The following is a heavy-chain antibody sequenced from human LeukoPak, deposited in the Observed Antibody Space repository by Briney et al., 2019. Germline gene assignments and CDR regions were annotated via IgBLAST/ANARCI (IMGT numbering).Heavy chain of an antibody. Sequence: EGSLRLSCAASGFTFSVAAMTWVRQAPGKGLEWVSLIGASGESTYYADSVKGRFTIFRDNSRNTMDLQMNSLRVEDTAVYHCTRYDSSRFDPWGQGTLVIVSS. CDR3: TRYDSSRFDP. CDR1: GFTFSVAA. CDR2: IGASGEST. V-gene: IGHV3-23*01. D-gene: IGHD3-3*01. J-gene: IGHJ5*02.